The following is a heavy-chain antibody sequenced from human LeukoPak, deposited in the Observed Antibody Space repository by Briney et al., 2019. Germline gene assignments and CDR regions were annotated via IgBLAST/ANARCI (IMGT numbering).Heavy chain of an antibody. CDR2: LYYSWST. V-gene: IGHV4-59*01. J-gene: IGHJ4*02. Sequence: SETLSLTCTVSGGSLSGYYWSWVRQPPGKGLEWIGWLYYSWSTSHNPPLNSRVTLSLDPSQHQFSLKLGSVTAADTAVYYCARAGIPLHFVANFDYWGQGTLVTVSS. D-gene: IGHD2-21*01. CDR1: GGSLSGYY. CDR3: ARAGIPLHFVANFDY.